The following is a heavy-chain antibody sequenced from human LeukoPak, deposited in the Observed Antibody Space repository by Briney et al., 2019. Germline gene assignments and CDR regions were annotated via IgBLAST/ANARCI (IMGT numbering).Heavy chain of an antibody. CDR3: TRHWGITIFGFDP. V-gene: IGHV5-51*01. D-gene: IGHD3-3*01. J-gene: IGHJ5*02. Sequence: GESLKISCKGSGYSFTSYWIGWVLQMPGKGLEWMGIIYPGDSDTRYSPSFQGQVTISADKSISTAYLQWSSLRASDTAMYYCTRHWGITIFGFDPWGQGTLVTVSS. CDR1: GYSFTSYW. CDR2: IYPGDSDT.